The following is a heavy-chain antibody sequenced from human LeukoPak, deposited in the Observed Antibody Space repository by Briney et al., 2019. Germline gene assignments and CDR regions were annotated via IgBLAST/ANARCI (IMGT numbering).Heavy chain of an antibody. CDR2: IRYDGSNK. J-gene: IGHJ4*02. Sequence: PGGSLRLSCAASGFTFNSYGMHWVRQAPGKGLEWVAFIRYDGSNKYYADSVKGRFTISRDNSKNTLYLQMNSLRAENTAVYYCAKEAYIEMATITPDYWGQGTLDTVSS. CDR1: GFTFNSYG. CDR3: AKEAYIEMATITPDY. V-gene: IGHV3-30*02. D-gene: IGHD5-24*01.